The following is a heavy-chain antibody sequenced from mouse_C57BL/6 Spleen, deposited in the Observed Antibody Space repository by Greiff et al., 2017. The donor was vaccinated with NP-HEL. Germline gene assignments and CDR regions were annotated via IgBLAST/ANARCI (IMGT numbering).Heavy chain of an antibody. J-gene: IGHJ1*03. V-gene: IGHV5-4*01. CDR3: AREGGFITAYWYFDV. Sequence: EVMLVESGGGLVKPGGSLKLSCAASGFTFSSYAMSWVRQTPEKRLEWVATISDGGSYTYYPDNVKGRFTISRDNAKNNLYLQMSHLKSEDTAMYYCAREGGFITAYWYFDVWGTGTTVTVSS. CDR2: ISDGGSYT. CDR1: GFTFSSYA. D-gene: IGHD1-1*01.